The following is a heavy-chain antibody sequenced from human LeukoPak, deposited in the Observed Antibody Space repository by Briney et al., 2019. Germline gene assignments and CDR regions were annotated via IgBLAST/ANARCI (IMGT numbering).Heavy chain of an antibody. D-gene: IGHD1-7*01. J-gene: IGHJ5*02. CDR2: ISGSGGST. CDR1: GFTFSSYG. Sequence: AGGSLRLSCAASGFTFSSYGMHWVRQAPGKGLEWVSAISGSGGSTYYADSVKGRFTISRDNSKNTLYLQMNSLRAEDTAVYYCAKAINWNYHSVLDPWGQGTLVTVSS. CDR3: AKAINWNYHSVLDP. V-gene: IGHV3-23*01.